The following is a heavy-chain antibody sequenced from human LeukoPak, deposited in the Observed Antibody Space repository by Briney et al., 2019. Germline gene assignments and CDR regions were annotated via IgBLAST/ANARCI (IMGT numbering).Heavy chain of an antibody. CDR2: INPSNGNT. Sequence: ASVKVSCKASGYSFSTYGINWVRQAPGQGLEWMGWINPSNGNTDYAQRLQDRVTMTTDTSTTTAYMELRTLTSDDTAFYFFARSAYTDPYFDFWGQGTLVTVSS. V-gene: IGHV1-18*04. J-gene: IGHJ4*02. D-gene: IGHD4-11*01. CDR3: ARSAYTDPYFDF. CDR1: GYSFSTYG.